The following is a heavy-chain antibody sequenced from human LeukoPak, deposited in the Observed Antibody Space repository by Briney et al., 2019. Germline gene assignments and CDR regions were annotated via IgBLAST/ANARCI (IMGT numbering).Heavy chain of an antibody. V-gene: IGHV3-23*01. J-gene: IGHJ4*02. CDR3: ARDGIMAVAGSFDY. D-gene: IGHD6-19*01. Sequence: PGGSLRLSCAASGFAFSIYGMSWVRQAPGKGLEWVSAIRGSADNTYYADSVKGRFTISRDNSKNTLYLQMNSLRAEDTAVYYCARDGIMAVAGSFDYWGQGTLVTVSS. CDR1: GFAFSIYG. CDR2: IRGSADNT.